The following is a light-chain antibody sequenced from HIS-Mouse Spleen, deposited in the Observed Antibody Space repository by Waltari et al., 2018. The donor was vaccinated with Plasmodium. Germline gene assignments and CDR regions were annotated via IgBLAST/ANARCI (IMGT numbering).Light chain of an antibody. CDR2: GAS. V-gene: IGKV3-15*01. Sequence: EIVMTQSPAPLSVSPGERATLSCRASQGVSSNLAWYQQKPVQAPRLLIYGASTRATGIPARFSSSGSGTEFTLTISSLQSEDCAVYYCQQYNNWSFTFGPGTKVDIK. CDR1: QGVSSN. J-gene: IGKJ3*01. CDR3: QQYNNWSFT.